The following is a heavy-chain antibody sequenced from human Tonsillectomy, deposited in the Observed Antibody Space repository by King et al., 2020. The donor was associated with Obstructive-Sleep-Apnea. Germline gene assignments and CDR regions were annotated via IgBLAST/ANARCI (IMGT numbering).Heavy chain of an antibody. Sequence: VQLQQWGAGLLKPSETLSLTCAVYGGSFSDYYWSWIRQPPGKGLEWIGEINHSGSTNYNPSLKIRVTISADTSNNQFSLKLSSVTAADTAVYYCARGSGAAAVNWFDPWGQGTLVTVSS. CDR1: GGSFSDYY. V-gene: IGHV4-34*01. CDR2: INHSGST. J-gene: IGHJ5*02. D-gene: IGHD6-13*01. CDR3: ARGSGAAAVNWFDP.